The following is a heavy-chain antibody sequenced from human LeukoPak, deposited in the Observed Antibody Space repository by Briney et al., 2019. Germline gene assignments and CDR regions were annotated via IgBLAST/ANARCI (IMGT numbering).Heavy chain of an antibody. Sequence: GASVKVSCKVSGYTLTELSMHWVRQAPGKGLEWMGGFDPEDGETIYAQKFQGRVTMTEDTSTDTAYMELSSLRSEDTAVYYCATGLHGTTVTGDSFDYWGQGTLVTVSS. V-gene: IGHV1-24*01. J-gene: IGHJ4*02. CDR3: ATGLHGTTVTGDSFDY. CDR2: FDPEDGET. D-gene: IGHD4-17*01. CDR1: GYTLTELS.